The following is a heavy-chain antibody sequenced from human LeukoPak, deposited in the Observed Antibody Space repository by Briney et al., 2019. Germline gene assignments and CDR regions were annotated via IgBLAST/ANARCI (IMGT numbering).Heavy chain of an antibody. Sequence: GGSLRLSCAASGFTFSGYGMHWVRQAPGKGLEWVAVIWYDGSNKYYADSVRGRFTISRDNSKNTLYLLMNSLRAEDTAVYYCAREWFGDYYYYGMDVWGQGTTVTVSS. J-gene: IGHJ6*02. CDR1: GFTFSGYG. CDR2: IWYDGSNK. CDR3: AREWFGDYYYYGMDV. V-gene: IGHV3-33*01. D-gene: IGHD3-10*01.